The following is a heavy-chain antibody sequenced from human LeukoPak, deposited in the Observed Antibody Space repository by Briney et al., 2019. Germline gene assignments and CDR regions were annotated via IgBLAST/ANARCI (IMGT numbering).Heavy chain of an antibody. J-gene: IGHJ5*02. CDR1: GGSISSGSYY. Sequence: SETLSLTCTVSGGSISSGSYYWNWIRQPPGKGLEWIGRIYTSGNTNYNPSLKSRVTISVDTSKNQFSLKLSSVTAADTAVYYCAREGLNIVRGVIPKEAWGWFDPWGQGTLVTVSS. CDR3: AREGLNIVRGVIPKEAWGWFDP. CDR2: IYTSGNT. D-gene: IGHD3-10*01. V-gene: IGHV4-61*02.